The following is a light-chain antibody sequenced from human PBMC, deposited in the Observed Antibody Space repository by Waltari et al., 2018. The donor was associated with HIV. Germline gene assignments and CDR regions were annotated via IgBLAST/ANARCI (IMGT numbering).Light chain of an antibody. CDR2: YDS. J-gene: IGLJ3*02. Sequence: SYVLTQPPSVSVAPGGKAKITRGGNNLGSKRVYRCQRRQRQVHVLVIYYDSDRPPGIPERFSGSNSGNTATLTISRVEDGDEADYYCQVWDSSSDHPVFGGGTKVTVL. CDR3: QVWDSSSDHPV. V-gene: IGLV3-21*04. CDR1: NLGSKR.